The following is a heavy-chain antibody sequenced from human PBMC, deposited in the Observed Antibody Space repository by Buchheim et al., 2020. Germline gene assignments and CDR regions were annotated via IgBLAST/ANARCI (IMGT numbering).Heavy chain of an antibody. V-gene: IGHV4-31*03. J-gene: IGHJ6*02. CDR3: ARDLNGYYGSGSPNQQRYGMDV. D-gene: IGHD3-10*01. CDR1: GGSISSGGYY. CDR2: IYYSGST. Sequence: QVQLQESGPGLVKPSQTLSLTCTVSGGSISSGGYYWSWIRQHPGKGLEWIGYIYYSGSTYYNPSLKSRVTISVDTSKNQFSLKLSSVTAADTAVYYCARDLNGYYGSGSPNQQRYGMDVWGQGTT.